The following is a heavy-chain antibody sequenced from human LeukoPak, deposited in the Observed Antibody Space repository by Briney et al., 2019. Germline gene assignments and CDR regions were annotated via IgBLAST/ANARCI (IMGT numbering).Heavy chain of an antibody. J-gene: IGHJ5*02. V-gene: IGHV3-23*01. CDR2: ISGLGEST. CDR1: GIVFSDYA. CDR3: ARDNWNSFGHWFHP. D-gene: IGHD1-1*01. Sequence: AGGSLRLSCTASGIVFSDYAMTSARHAPGEGLACVSTISGLGESTFHAHCVKARFTASRHHPTHSLSLKINSLRPENTAEYYCARDNWNSFGHWFHPWGQGTLVTLPS.